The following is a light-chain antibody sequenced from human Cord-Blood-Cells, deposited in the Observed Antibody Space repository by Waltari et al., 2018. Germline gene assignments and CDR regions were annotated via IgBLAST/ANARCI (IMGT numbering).Light chain of an antibody. V-gene: IGKV3-15*01. CDR3: QQYNNWPPWT. CDR2: GAS. J-gene: IGKJ1*01. Sequence: TLSCRASQSVSSNLAWYQQKPGQAPRLLIYGASTGATGIPARFSGSGSGTEFTLTISSLQSEDFAVYYCQQYNNWPPWTFGQGTKVEIK. CDR1: QSVSSN.